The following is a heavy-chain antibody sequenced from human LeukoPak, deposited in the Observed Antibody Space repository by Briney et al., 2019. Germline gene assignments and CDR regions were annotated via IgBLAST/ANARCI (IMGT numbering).Heavy chain of an antibody. D-gene: IGHD3-9*01. CDR3: ARGTTYYDILTGYYLDY. CDR2: INHSGST. V-gene: IGHV4-34*01. CDR1: GESFSGYY. J-gene: IGHJ4*02. Sequence: SETLSLTCAVYGESFSGYYWSWIRQPPGKGLEWIGEINHSGSTNYNPSLKSRVTISVDTSKNQFSLKLSSVTAADTAVYYCARGTTYYDILTGYYLDYWGQGTMVTVSS.